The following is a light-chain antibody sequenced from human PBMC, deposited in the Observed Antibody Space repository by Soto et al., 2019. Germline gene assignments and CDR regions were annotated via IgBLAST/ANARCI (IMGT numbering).Light chain of an antibody. CDR2: AAS. J-gene: IGKJ2*01. Sequence: AIRMTQSPSSLSASTGDRVTITCRASQGISSYLAWYQQKPGKAPKLLIYAASTLQSGVPSRFSGSGSGTDFTLTISCLQSEAFATYDCQQYYSYPPYTFRQRNKLQIK. CDR1: QGISSY. V-gene: IGKV1-8*01. CDR3: QQYYSYPPYT.